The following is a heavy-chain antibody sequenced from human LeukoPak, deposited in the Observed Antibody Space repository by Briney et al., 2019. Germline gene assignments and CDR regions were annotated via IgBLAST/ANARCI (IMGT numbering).Heavy chain of an antibody. CDR3: ARYPPYYYDSSGYQIDY. V-gene: IGHV5-51*01. D-gene: IGHD3-22*01. Sequence: GESMKIPCKGAGYSFTSYWNGCLRQMPRKNLVWMGSIYPGDSDTRYSPSFQGQVTISADKSISTAYLRWSSLKASDTAMYYCARYPPYYYDSSGYQIDYWGQGTLVTVSS. J-gene: IGHJ4*02. CDR2: IYPGDSDT. CDR1: GYSFTSYW.